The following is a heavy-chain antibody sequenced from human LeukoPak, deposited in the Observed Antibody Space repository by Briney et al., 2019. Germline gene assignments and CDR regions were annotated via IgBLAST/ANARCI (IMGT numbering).Heavy chain of an antibody. J-gene: IGHJ3*02. CDR3: ARVHFVRSGRYREDDALDI. CDR1: GYTFTSYG. V-gene: IGHV1-18*01. CDR2: INSYDGNT. D-gene: IGHD1-26*01. Sequence: ASVKVSCKASGYTFTSYGIGWVRQAPGQGLEWMGWINSYDGNTNYAENVQGRVTMTTDTSTSTAYMEVRSLRSDDTAVYYCARVHFVRSGRYREDDALDIWGQGTMVTVSS.